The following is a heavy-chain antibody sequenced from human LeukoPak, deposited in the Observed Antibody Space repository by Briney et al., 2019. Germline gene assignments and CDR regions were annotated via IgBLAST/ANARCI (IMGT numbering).Heavy chain of an antibody. J-gene: IGHJ6*03. D-gene: IGHD2-8*01. CDR1: GFTFDDYA. Sequence: GRSLRLSCAASGFTFDDYAMYWVRQAPGEGLEWVSGISWISGSIGYADSVKGRFTIFTDNAKKSLYLQMNSLRAEDMALFYCAKDPLKHWYGISYYMDVWGKGTTVTVSS. CDR2: ISWISGSI. V-gene: IGHV3-9*03. CDR3: AKDPLKHWYGISYYMDV.